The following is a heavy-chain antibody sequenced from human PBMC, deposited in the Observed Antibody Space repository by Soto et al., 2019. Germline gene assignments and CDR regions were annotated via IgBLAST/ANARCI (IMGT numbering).Heavy chain of an antibody. J-gene: IGHJ2*01. D-gene: IGHD6-13*01. CDR3: ARGGIAAAGTGYWYFDL. V-gene: IGHV1-69*01. CDR1: GGTFSSYA. Sequence: QVQLVQSGAEVKKPGSSVKVSCKASGGTFSSYAISWVRQAPGQGLEWMGGIIPIFGTANYAQKFQGRVTITADESTSTAYMELSSLRSEDTAVYYCARGGIAAAGTGYWYFDLWGRGTLVTASS. CDR2: IIPIFGTA.